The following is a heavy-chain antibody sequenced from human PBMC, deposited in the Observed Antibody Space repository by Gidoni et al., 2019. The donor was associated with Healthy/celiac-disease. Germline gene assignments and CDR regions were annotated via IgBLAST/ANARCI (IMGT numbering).Heavy chain of an antibody. J-gene: IGHJ3*02. V-gene: IGHV3-7*03. Sequence: GKGLEWVANIKQDGSEKYYGDSVKGRFTISRDNAKNSLYLQMNSLRAEDTAVYYCARDQYCSSTSCYAQVDAFDIWGQGTMVTVSS. D-gene: IGHD2-2*01. CDR2: IKQDGSEK. CDR3: ARDQYCSSTSCYAQVDAFDI.